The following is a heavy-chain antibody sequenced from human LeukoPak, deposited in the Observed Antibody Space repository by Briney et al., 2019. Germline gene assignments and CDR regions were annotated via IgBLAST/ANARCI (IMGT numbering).Heavy chain of an antibody. D-gene: IGHD3-22*01. Sequence: ASVKVSCKASGYTFTGYYMHWVRQAPGQGLEWMGWINPNSGGTNYAQKFQGRVTMTRDTSISTAYMELSRLRSDDTAVYYCARDRHYYDSSGYTDYWGQGTLVTVSS. CDR1: GYTFTGYY. V-gene: IGHV1-2*02. J-gene: IGHJ4*02. CDR2: INPNSGGT. CDR3: ARDRHYYDSSGYTDY.